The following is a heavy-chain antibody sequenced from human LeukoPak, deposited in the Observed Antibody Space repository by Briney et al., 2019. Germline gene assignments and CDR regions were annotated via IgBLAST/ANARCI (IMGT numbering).Heavy chain of an antibody. J-gene: IGHJ4*02. CDR3: AKDYSESRVADVFFEY. D-gene: IGHD2-15*01. CDR1: GLTFSDYA. V-gene: IGHV3-23*01. Sequence: GGSLRLSCAASGLTFSDYAMSWFRQAPGKGLEWVSGITSGFTPHYADSVKGRFTISRDNSKNTFRLQLNSLRAEDTAVYYCAKDYSESRVADVFFEYWGQGTLVTVSS. CDR2: ITSGFTP.